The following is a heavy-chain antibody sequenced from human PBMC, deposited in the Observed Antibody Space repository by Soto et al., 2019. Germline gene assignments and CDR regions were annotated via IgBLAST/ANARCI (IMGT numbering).Heavy chain of an antibody. CDR1: GRSISNYY. J-gene: IGHJ5*02. CDR2: IFYSGST. Sequence: SETLSLTCAVSGRSISNYYWSWIRQPPGRGLEWIGHIFYSGSTNYNPALKSRVTISVDTSKSQFSLKLSSVTAADTAVYYCAKDSGYNYGYFRWFDPWGQGTLVTVSS. V-gene: IGHV4-59*01. D-gene: IGHD5-18*01. CDR3: AKDSGYNYGYFRWFDP.